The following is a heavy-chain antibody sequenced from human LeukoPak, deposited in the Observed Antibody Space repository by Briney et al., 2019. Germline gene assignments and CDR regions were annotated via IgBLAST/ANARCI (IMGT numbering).Heavy chain of an antibody. CDR2: INHSGST. D-gene: IGHD4-17*01. V-gene: IGHV4-34*01. CDR3: ARGPDYPRDFDY. J-gene: IGHJ4*02. Sequence: PSETLSLTCAVYGGSFSGYYWSWIRQPPGKGLEWIGEINHSGSTNYNPSPKSRVTISVDTSKNQFSLKLSSVTAADTAVYYCARGPDYPRDFDYWGQGTLVTVSS. CDR1: GGSFSGYY.